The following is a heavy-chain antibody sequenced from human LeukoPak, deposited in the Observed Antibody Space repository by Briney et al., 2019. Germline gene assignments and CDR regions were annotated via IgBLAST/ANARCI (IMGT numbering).Heavy chain of an antibody. CDR3: ARDRHKYNYDSGGYPPY. CDR1: GCTFSSYG. J-gene: IGHJ4*02. Sequence: GGTLRLSCAASGCTFSSYGMTWVRQAPGKGLEWVSGISGSGGSTYYADSVKGRFTFSRDNSKNTMYLQMNSLRSEDTAMYYCARDRHKYNYDSGGYPPYWGQGTLVTVSS. CDR2: ISGSGGST. D-gene: IGHD3-22*01. V-gene: IGHV3-23*01.